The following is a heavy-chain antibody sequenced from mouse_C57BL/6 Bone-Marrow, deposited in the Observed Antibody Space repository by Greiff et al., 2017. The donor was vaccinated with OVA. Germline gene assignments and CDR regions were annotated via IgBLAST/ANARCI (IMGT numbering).Heavy chain of an antibody. J-gene: IGHJ1*03. CDR2: IRLKSDNYAT. V-gene: IGHV6-3*01. D-gene: IGHD1-2*01. CDR3: TGYYGRDWYFDV. CDR1: GFTFSNYW. Sequence: EVKVEESGGGLVQPGGSMKLSCVASGFTFSNYWMNWVRPSPEKGLEWVAQIRLKSDNYATHYAESVKGRFTISRDDSKSSFDLQMNNLRAEDTGIYSCTGYYGRDWYFDVWGTGTTLTVSS.